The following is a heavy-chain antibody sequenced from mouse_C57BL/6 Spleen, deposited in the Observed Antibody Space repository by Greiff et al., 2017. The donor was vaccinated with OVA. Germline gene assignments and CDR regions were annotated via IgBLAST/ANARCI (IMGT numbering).Heavy chain of an antibody. CDR2: ISYDGSN. V-gene: IGHV3-6*01. Sequence: EVQVVESGPGLVKPSQSLSLTCSVTGYSITSGYYWNWIRQFPGNKLEWMGYISYDGSNNYNPSLKNRISITRDTSKNQFFLKLNSVTTEDTATYCCARGDGYYPWFAYWGQGTLVTVSA. CDR3: ARGDGYYPWFAY. D-gene: IGHD2-3*01. J-gene: IGHJ3*01. CDR1: GYSITSGYY.